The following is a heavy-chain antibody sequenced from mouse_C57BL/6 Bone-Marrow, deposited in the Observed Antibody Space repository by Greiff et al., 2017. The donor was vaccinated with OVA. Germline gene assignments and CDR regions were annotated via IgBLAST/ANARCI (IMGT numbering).Heavy chain of an antibody. D-gene: IGHD1-1*01. Sequence: QVQLQQPGAELVMPGASVKLSCKASGYTFTSYWMHWVKQRPGQGLEWIGEIDPSDSYTNYNQKFKCKSTLTVDKSSSTAYMQLSSLTSEYSAVYDCARGVITTVVADYWGQGTTLTVSS. CDR2: IDPSDSYT. V-gene: IGHV1-69*01. J-gene: IGHJ2*01. CDR3: ARGVITTVVADY. CDR1: GYTFTSYW.